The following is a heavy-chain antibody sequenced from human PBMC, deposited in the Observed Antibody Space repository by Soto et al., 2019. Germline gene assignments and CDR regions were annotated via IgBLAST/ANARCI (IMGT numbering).Heavy chain of an antibody. CDR3: XXGGRILYDFWSGYHDAFDI. V-gene: IGHV4-34*01. CDR2: INHSGST. J-gene: IGHJ3*02. D-gene: IGHD3-3*01. Sequence: QVQLQQWGAGLLKPSETLSLTCAVYGGSFSGYYWNWIRQPPGKGLECIGEINHSGSTSYNPSLKSRVTIXXXXXXXXXXXXXXXXXXXXXXXXXXXXGGRILYDFWSGYHDAFDIWGQGTMVTVSS. CDR1: GGSFSGYY.